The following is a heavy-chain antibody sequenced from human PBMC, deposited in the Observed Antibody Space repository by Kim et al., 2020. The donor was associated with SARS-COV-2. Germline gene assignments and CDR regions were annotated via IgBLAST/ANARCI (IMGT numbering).Heavy chain of an antibody. Sequence: GGSLRLSCAASGFTFSSYGMNWVRQAPGKGLEWVSSISGSSSYIYYADSVKGRFTIFRDNAKNSVFLQMNSLRAEDTAVYYCARDLRPNYYGSGGYGMDVWGQGTTVTVSS. D-gene: IGHD3-10*01. CDR3: ARDLRPNYYGSGGYGMDV. V-gene: IGHV3-21*01. J-gene: IGHJ6*02. CDR2: ISGSSSYI. CDR1: GFTFSSYG.